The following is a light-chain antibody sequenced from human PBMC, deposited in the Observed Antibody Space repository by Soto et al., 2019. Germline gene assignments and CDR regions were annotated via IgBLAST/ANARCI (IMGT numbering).Light chain of an antibody. CDR2: DVT. CDR3: CSYTSTSTLV. Sequence: QSALTQPASVSGSPGQPITISCTGTSSDVGGYDYVSWYQQHPGKAPRLMIYDVTNRPSGISNRFSGSKSGNTASLTISGLQAEDEADYFCCSYTSTSTLVFGGGTKLTVL. J-gene: IGLJ2*01. V-gene: IGLV2-14*01. CDR1: SSDVGGYDY.